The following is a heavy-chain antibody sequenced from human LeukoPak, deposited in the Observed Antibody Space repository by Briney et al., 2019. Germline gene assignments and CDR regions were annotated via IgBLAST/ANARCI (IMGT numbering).Heavy chain of an antibody. J-gene: IGHJ4*02. D-gene: IGHD1-1*01. V-gene: IGHV4-59*02. CDR2: IYYSGNT. CDR1: GDSVSIYY. Sequence: SETLSLTCTVSGDSVSIYYWSWIRQPPEKGLEWIGYIYYSGNTNYNPSLKSRVTMAVDTSKNQFSLKVSSVTAADTAVYYCARAGNNWSFDYWGQGTLVTVSS. CDR3: ARAGNNWSFDY.